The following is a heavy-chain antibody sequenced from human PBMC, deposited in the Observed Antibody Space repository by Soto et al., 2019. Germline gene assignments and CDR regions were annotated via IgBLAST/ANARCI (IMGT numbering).Heavy chain of an antibody. CDR3: ASKPGLHHFDY. V-gene: IGHV4-59*08. CDR2: IYYTGST. J-gene: IGHJ4*02. Sequence: SETLSLTCTVSGGSISSYYWSWNRQPPGKGLEWIGYIYYTGSTDYNPSLKSRVTISVDTSKNQFSLKLSSVTAADTAVYYCASKPGLHHFDYWGQGTLVTVSS. CDR1: GGSISSYY.